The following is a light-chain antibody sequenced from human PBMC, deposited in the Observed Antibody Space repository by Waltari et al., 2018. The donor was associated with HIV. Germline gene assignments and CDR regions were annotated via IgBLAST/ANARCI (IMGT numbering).Light chain of an antibody. CDR2: GGS. CDR1: QSVGNY. CDR3: QQRSNWPSS. V-gene: IGKV3-11*01. Sequence: DIVLTQSPATLSLSPGERATLSCRASQSVGNYLAWYQQKPGQAPRPLMYGGSSRATGIPARFSGRGSGTDFTLTISSLEPGDFGVYYCQQRSNWPSSFGQGTRLEIK. J-gene: IGKJ5*01.